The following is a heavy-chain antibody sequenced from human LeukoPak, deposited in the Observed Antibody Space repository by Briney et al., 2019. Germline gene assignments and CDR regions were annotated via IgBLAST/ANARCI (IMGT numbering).Heavy chain of an antibody. J-gene: IGHJ4*02. CDR3: ARGWQINSSGGFVNP. V-gene: IGHV1-2*02. CDR1: GYTFTDYY. D-gene: IGHD6-6*01. Sequence: VASVKVSCKASGYTFTDYYVHWIRQAPGQGLEWMGLINSNTGGTYVAQKFQGRVTMTRDTSIITAYMELSRLTSDDTTVYYCARGWQINSSGGFVNPWGQGTLVTVYS. CDR2: INSNTGGT.